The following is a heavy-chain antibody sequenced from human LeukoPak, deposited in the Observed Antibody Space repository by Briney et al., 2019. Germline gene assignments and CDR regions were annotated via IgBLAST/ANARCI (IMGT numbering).Heavy chain of an antibody. V-gene: IGHV3-43*02. J-gene: IGHJ4*02. Sequence: GGSLRLSCAASGFSFDDYAMHWVRQAPGKGLEWVSLISGDGYATYYADSVKGRFTISRDNAKNSLYLQMNSLRAEDTAVYYCARDMTRIAARPDYFDYWGQGTLVTVSS. CDR2: ISGDGYAT. CDR3: ARDMTRIAARPDYFDY. CDR1: GFSFDDYA. D-gene: IGHD6-6*01.